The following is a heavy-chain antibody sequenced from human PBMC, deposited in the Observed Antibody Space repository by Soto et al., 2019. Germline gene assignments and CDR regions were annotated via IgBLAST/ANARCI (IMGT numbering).Heavy chain of an antibody. V-gene: IGHV1-18*01. CDR1: GYTFSNYG. CDR2: ISAYYGNT. J-gene: IGHJ4*02. Sequence: QVQLVQSGAEVKKPGASVKVSCKASGYTFSNYGISWVRQAPGQGLEWVGWISAYYGNTNYAQNFQGRVTMPTDTSTTTAYMELRSLRSDDTAVYYCARDRTVDRGVIVGLFDFWGQGTLVTVPS. CDR3: ARDRTVDRGVIVGLFDF. D-gene: IGHD3-10*01.